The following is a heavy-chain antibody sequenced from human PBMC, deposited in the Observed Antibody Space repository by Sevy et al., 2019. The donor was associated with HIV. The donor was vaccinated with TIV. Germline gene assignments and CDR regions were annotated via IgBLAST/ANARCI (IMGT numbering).Heavy chain of an antibody. D-gene: IGHD1-26*01. CDR3: AREHTGSFPDF. J-gene: IGHJ4*02. Sequence: GGSLRLSCAASGFTFRDYPMNWIRQAPGKGLEWLSYISRATDSIYYADSVMGRFTVSRDNAKNSLYLQMDRLSDEDTDIYYCAREHTGSFPDFWGQGTLVTVSS. CDR1: GFTFRDYP. CDR2: ISRATDSI. V-gene: IGHV3-48*02.